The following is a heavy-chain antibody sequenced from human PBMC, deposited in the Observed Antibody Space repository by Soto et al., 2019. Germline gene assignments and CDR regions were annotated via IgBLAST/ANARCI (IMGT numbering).Heavy chain of an antibody. D-gene: IGHD2-21*01. CDR3: ARDVTGINWFDP. V-gene: IGHV3-21*01. CDR1: GFTFISYS. Sequence: LRLSCAASGFTFISYSINWVRQAPGKGLEWVSSISSSSSYIYYADSVKGRFTISRDNAKNSLYLQMNSLRAEDTAVYYCARDVTGINWFDPWGQGTLVTVS. CDR2: ISSSSSYI. J-gene: IGHJ5*02.